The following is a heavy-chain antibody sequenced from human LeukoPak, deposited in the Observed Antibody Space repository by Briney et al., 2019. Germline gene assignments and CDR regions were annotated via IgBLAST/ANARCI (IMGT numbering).Heavy chain of an antibody. Sequence: GGSLRLSCAASGFTFSTSWMTWVRQSPGKGLEWVANIEPHGSETFYVDPVKGRFTISRDNAKNTLYLQMNSLRAEDTAVYYCAVSIAVAARTFDYWGQGTLVIVSS. J-gene: IGHJ4*02. CDR1: GFTFSTSW. CDR2: IEPHGSET. CDR3: AVSIAVAARTFDY. D-gene: IGHD6-19*01. V-gene: IGHV3-7*01.